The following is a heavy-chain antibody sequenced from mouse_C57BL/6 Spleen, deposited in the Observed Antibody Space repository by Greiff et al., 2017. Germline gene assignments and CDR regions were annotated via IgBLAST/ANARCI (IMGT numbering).Heavy chain of an antibody. J-gene: IGHJ2*01. CDR2: IYPRDGST. CDR3: ARRGSSGYGYFDY. V-gene: IGHV1-85*01. D-gene: IGHD3-2*02. Sequence: VQLQQSGPELVKPGASVKLSCKASGYTFTSYDINWVKQRPGQGLEWIGWIYPRDGSTKYNEKFKGKATLTVDTSSSTAYMELHSLTSEDSAVYFCARRGSSGYGYFDYWGQGTTLTVSS. CDR1: GYTFTSYD.